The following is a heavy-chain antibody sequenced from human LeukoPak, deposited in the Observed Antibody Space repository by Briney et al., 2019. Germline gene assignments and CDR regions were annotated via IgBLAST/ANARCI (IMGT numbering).Heavy chain of an antibody. CDR3: ARGPLGELFNDAFDI. D-gene: IGHD3-10*01. V-gene: IGHV4-39*07. Sequence: PSETLSLTCTVSGGSISSSSYYWGWIRQPPGKGLEWIGSIYYSGSTNYNPSLKSRVTISVDTSKNQFSLKLSSVTAADTAVYYCARGPLGELFNDAFDIWGQGTLVTVSS. CDR1: GGSISSSSYY. CDR2: IYYSGST. J-gene: IGHJ3*02.